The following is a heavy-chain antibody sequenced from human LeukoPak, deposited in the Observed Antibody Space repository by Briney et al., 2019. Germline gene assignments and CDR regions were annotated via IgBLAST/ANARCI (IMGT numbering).Heavy chain of an antibody. CDR3: ARHPGGPDSSGYWILPVIGS. V-gene: IGHV4-39*01. CDR2: IYYSGST. Sequence: SETLSLTCTVSGVSISSSSYYWGWIRQPPGKGLEWIGSIYYSGSTYYNPSLKSRVTISVDTSKNQFSLKLSSVTAADTAVYYCARHPGGPDSSGYWILPVIGSWGQGTLVTVSS. D-gene: IGHD3-22*01. J-gene: IGHJ4*02. CDR1: GVSISSSSYY.